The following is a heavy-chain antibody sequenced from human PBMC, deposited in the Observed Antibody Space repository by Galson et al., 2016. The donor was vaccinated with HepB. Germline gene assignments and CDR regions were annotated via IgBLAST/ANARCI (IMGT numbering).Heavy chain of an antibody. D-gene: IGHD4-23*01. CDR3: VRDNFADY. J-gene: IGHJ4*02. CDR1: GFTFSNYP. Sequence: SLRLSCAASGFTFSNYPMNWVRQAPGKGLQWVSTLAARSAGSYYEDSVRGRFTISRDNSKNTLSLQLNNLRVEDTALDFCVRDNFADYWGQGTLVTVSS. CDR2: LAARSAGS. V-gene: IGHV3-23*01.